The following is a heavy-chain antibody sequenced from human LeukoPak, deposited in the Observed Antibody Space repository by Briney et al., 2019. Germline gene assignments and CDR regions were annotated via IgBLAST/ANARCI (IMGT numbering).Heavy chain of an antibody. CDR1: GFTVSSYA. D-gene: IGHD4-17*01. CDR2: ISGSGGST. Sequence: GGSLRLSCAASGFTVSSYAMSWVRQAPGKGLEWVSAISGSGGSTYYADSVKGRFTISRDNSKNTLYLQMNRLRAEDTAVYYCAKTLGTVTNNWFDPWGQGTLVTVSS. V-gene: IGHV3-23*01. CDR3: AKTLGTVTNNWFDP. J-gene: IGHJ5*02.